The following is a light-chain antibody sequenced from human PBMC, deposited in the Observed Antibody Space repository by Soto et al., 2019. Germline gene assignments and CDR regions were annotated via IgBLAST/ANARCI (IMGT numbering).Light chain of an antibody. J-gene: IGKJ4*01. CDR1: QTVRNNY. Sequence: EFVLTQSPGTLSLSPGERATHSCRASQTVRNNYLAWYQQKPGQAPRLLIYDASSRATGIPDRFSGGGSGTDFTLTISRLEPEDFAVYYCQQFSSYPLTFGGGTKVHIK. CDR3: QQFSSYPLT. V-gene: IGKV3-20*01. CDR2: DAS.